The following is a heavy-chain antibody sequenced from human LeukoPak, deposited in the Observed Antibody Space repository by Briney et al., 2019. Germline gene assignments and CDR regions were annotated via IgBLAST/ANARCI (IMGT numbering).Heavy chain of an antibody. Sequence: PGGSLRLSCAASGYTFGDYGMSWVRQVPGKGLEWVSGTNRRGDITGYADFVKGRFTISRDNAKNSLYLQMNSLRAEDTAVYYCVRRAGGYSHPYDYWGQGTLVTVSS. CDR1: GYTFGDYG. J-gene: IGHJ4*02. CDR2: TNRRGDIT. CDR3: VRRAGGYSHPYDY. D-gene: IGHD4-23*01. V-gene: IGHV3-20*04.